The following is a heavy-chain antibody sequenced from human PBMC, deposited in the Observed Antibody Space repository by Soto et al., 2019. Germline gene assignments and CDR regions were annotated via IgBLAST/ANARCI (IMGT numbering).Heavy chain of an antibody. J-gene: IGHJ4*02. CDR2: ISGSGGST. V-gene: IGHV3-23*01. CDR3: ARRSSGWYFEY. D-gene: IGHD6-19*01. CDR1: GFTFSNYA. Sequence: EVQLLESGGGLVQPGGSLRLSCAAPGFTFSNYAMNWVRQAPGKGLERVSVISGSGGSTYYADSVKGRFTISRDNSKHTLYLQMTSLRGEDTVVYYCARRSSGWYFEYWGQRTLVTVSS.